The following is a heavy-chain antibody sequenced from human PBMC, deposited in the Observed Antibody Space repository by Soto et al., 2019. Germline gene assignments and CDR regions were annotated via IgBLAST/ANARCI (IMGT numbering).Heavy chain of an antibody. J-gene: IGHJ4*02. CDR1: GFTFSSYA. Sequence: QVQLVESGGGVVQPGRSLRLSCAASGFTFSSYAMHWVRQAPGKGLEWVAVISYDGSNKYYADSVKGRFTISRDNSKNTLYLQMNSLRAEDTAVYYCARDLNWVALDYWGQGTLVTVSS. CDR2: ISYDGSNK. D-gene: IGHD2-15*01. CDR3: ARDLNWVALDY. V-gene: IGHV3-30-3*01.